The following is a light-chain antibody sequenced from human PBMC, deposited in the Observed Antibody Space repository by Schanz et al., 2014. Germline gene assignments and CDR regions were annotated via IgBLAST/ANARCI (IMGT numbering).Light chain of an antibody. Sequence: QSVLTQPPSASGSPGQSVTISCTGTSSDVGGYNYVSWYQHHPGKAPKLMIYEVTKRPSGVPDRFSGSKSGNTASLTVSGLQAEDEADYYCSSYAGRSNLVFGGGTKVTVL. CDR2: EVT. CDR1: SSDVGGYNY. J-gene: IGLJ2*01. CDR3: SSYAGRSNLV. V-gene: IGLV2-8*01.